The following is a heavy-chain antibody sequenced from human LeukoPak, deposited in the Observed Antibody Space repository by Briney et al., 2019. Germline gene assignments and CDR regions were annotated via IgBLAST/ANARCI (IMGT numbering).Heavy chain of an antibody. V-gene: IGHV3-21*01. J-gene: IGHJ4*02. CDR1: GFTFSSYS. CDR3: ARDQAYSYGYGDY. Sequence: GGPLRLSCAASGFTFSSYSMNWVRQAPGKGLEWVSSISSSSSYIYYADSVKGRFTISRDNAKNSLYLQMNSLRAEDTAVYYCARDQAYSYGYGDYWGQGTLVTVSS. CDR2: ISSSSSYI. D-gene: IGHD5-18*01.